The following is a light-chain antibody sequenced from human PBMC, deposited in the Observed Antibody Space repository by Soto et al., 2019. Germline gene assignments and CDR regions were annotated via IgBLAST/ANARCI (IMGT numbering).Light chain of an antibody. Sequence: EIVLTQSPVTLSLSPGERATLSCRASQEISIYLAWYQQKPGQPPRLLIHHVSTRATGIPARFIGSGSATDFTLTISSLEHEDFAVYFCHQRFTWPLTFGGGTKVEIK. CDR1: QEISIY. CDR3: HQRFTWPLT. V-gene: IGKV3-11*01. CDR2: HVS. J-gene: IGKJ4*01.